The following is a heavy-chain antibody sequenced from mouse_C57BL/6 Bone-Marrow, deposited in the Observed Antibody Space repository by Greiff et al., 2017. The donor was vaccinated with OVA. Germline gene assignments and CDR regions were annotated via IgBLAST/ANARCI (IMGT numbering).Heavy chain of an antibody. CDR2: IDPSDSYT. V-gene: IGHV1-69*01. D-gene: IGHD1-1*01. J-gene: IGHJ2*01. CDR3: AREGDLLTLDY. CDR1: GYTFTSYW. Sequence: VQLQQPGAELVMPGASVKLSCKASGYTFTSYWMHWVKQRPGQGLEWIGEIDPSDSYTNYNQKFKGKSTLTVDKSSSTAYMQLSSLTSEDSAVXYCAREGDLLTLDYWGQGTTLTVSS.